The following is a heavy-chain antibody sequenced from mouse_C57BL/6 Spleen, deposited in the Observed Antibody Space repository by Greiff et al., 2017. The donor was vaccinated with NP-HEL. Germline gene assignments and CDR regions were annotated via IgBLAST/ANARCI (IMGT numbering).Heavy chain of an antibody. V-gene: IGHV3-6*01. D-gene: IGHD2-3*01. CDR3: ASYDGYSGHYFDY. CDR2: ISYDGSN. CDR1: GYSITSGYY. Sequence: ESGPGLVKPSQSLSLTCSVTGYSITSGYYWNWIRQFPGNKLEWMGYISYDGSNNYNPSLKNRISITRDTSKNQFFLKLNSVTTEDTATYYCASYDGYSGHYFDYWGQGTTLTVSS. J-gene: IGHJ2*01.